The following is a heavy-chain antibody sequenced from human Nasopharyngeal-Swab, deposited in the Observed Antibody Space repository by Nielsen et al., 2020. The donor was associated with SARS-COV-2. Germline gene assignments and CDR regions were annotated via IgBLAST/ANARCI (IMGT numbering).Heavy chain of an antibody. CDR3: ARGDKRKAPRDYSYYYYMDV. V-gene: IGHV4-34*01. J-gene: IGHJ6*03. D-gene: IGHD2-21*01. Sequence: WIRQPPGKGLEWIGEINDSGSTNYNPSLKSRVTISVGTSKNQFSLELRSVTAADTAVYYCARGDKRKAPRDYSYYYYMDVWGKGTTVTVSS. CDR2: INDSGST.